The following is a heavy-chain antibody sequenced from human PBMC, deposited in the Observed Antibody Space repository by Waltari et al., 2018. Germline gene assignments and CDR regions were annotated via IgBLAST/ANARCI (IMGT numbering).Heavy chain of an antibody. Sequence: QVQLVESGGGVVQPGGTLRLSCAASGFTLRSYGMHWLRQAPGKGLEWVAFIRYDGSNKYYADSVKGRFTISRDNSKNTLYLQMNSLRAEDTAVYYCAKPHGDYVDAFDIWGQGTMVTVSS. CDR1: GFTLRSYG. J-gene: IGHJ3*02. CDR3: AKPHGDYVDAFDI. D-gene: IGHD4-17*01. V-gene: IGHV3-30*02. CDR2: IRYDGSNK.